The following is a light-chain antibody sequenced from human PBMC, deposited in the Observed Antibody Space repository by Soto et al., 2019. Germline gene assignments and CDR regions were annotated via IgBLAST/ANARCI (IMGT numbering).Light chain of an antibody. CDR2: RNN. Sequence: QSVLTQPPSVSGTPGQRFTISCSGSISNIGSNYVSWFQQLPGTAPKVLSSRNNQRPSGVPDRFSGSKSGTSASLAISGLRSEDEDEYYCAAWDDTVRNNVFGTGTKVTVL. CDR1: ISNIGSNY. J-gene: IGLJ1*01. V-gene: IGLV1-47*01. CDR3: AAWDDTVRNNV.